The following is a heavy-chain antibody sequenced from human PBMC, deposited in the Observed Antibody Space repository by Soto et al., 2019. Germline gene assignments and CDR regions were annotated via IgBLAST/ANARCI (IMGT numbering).Heavy chain of an antibody. V-gene: IGHV4-30-4*01. CDR3: AAPSGYYWVHDY. CDR2: IYYSGDT. J-gene: IGHJ4*02. CDR1: GGSISSGENY. Sequence: PSETLSLTCSVSGGSISSGENYWNWIRQPPGKGLEWIGYIYYSGDTYYNPSLKSRVTISLDTSKNQFSLKLSSVTAADTAVYYCAAPSGYYWVHDYWGQGTLVTVS. D-gene: IGHD3-22*01.